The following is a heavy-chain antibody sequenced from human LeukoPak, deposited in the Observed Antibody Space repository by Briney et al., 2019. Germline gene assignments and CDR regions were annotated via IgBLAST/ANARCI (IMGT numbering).Heavy chain of an antibody. CDR1: GGSFSGYY. CDR2: INHSGST. V-gene: IGHV4-34*01. J-gene: IGHJ4*02. CDR3: ARAVWGSYRSRYHDY. Sequence: SETLSLTCAVYGGSFSGYYWSWIRQPPGKGLEWIGEINHSGSTNYNPSLKSRVTISVDTSKNQFSLKLSSVTAADTAVYYCARAVWGSYRSRYHDYWGQGTLVTVSS. D-gene: IGHD3-16*02.